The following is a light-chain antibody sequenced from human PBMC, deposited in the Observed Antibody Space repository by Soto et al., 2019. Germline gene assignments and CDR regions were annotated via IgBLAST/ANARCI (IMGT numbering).Light chain of an antibody. CDR3: YEYSGYEFT. J-gene: IGKJ4*01. CDR1: QSISTW. CDR2: DAS. V-gene: IGKV1-5*01. Sequence: DVQMTQSPSTLSASVGDRVTITCRASQSISTWLAWYQQKPGRAPKLLMFDASNLQSGVPSRFSGSGSGKESILTINSLQPDDLATFYCYEYSGYEFTFGGGTKVEI.